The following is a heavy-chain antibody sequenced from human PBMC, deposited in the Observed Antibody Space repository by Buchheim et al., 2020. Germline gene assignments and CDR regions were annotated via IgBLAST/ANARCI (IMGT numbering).Heavy chain of an antibody. CDR2: IYYSGRT. CDR3: ARRPGTYLDY. CDR1: GGSISSTNVY. V-gene: IGHV4-39*01. D-gene: IGHD1-26*01. J-gene: IGHJ4*02. Sequence: QLQLQESGPGLVKPLETLSPTCNVSGGSISSTNVYWGWTRQPPGKGLEWIGCIYYSGRTYYNPSLKSRATISVDTTKNPFSLKWSAVTAAVTAVFYCARRPGTYLDYGGQGTL.